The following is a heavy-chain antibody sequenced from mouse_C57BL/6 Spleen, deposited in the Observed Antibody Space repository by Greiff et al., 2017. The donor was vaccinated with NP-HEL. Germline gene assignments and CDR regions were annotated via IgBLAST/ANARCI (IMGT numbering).Heavy chain of an antibody. V-gene: IGHV5-4*03. J-gene: IGHJ4*01. CDR1: GFTFSSYA. Sequence: EVNVVESGGGLVKPGGSLKLSCAASGFTFSSYAMSWVRQTPEKRLEWVATISDGGSYTYYPDNVKGRFTISRDNAKNNLYLQMSHLKSEDTAMYYCARVMDYWGQGTSVTVSS. CDR2: ISDGGSYT. CDR3: ARVMDY.